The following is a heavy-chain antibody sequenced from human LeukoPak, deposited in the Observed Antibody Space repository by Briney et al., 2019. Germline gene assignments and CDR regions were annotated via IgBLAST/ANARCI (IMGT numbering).Heavy chain of an antibody. CDR1: GGSISSYY. J-gene: IGHJ4*02. D-gene: IGHD6-6*01. CDR3: ARGGPTIAARRTFDY. V-gene: IGHV4-59*01. Sequence: SETLSLTCTVSGGSISSYYWSWIRQPPGKGLEWIGHIYSSGSTNYKPSLKSRVTMSVDTSKNQFSLKLTSVTAADTAVYYCARGGPTIAARRTFDYWGQGTLVIVSS. CDR2: IYSSGST.